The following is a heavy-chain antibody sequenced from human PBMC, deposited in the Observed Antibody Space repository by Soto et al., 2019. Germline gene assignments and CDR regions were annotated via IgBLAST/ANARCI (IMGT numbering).Heavy chain of an antibody. J-gene: IGHJ4*02. CDR1: GYTFTNYG. V-gene: IGHV1-18*01. CDR2: ISAYNGDT. CDR3: ARVPSYLPEDY. Sequence: QVQLVQSGAEVKKPGASVSVSCKASGYTFTNYGISWVRQAPGQGLEWIGWISAYNGDTNYAQKLQGSVTMTTDTSTSTAYMELRSLRSDDTAMYFCARVPSYLPEDYWGQGTLVTVSS.